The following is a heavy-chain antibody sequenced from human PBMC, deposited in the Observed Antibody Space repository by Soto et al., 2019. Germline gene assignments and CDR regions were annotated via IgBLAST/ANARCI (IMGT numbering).Heavy chain of an antibody. CDR1: GFTFSSYS. J-gene: IGHJ3*02. Sequence: PGGSLRLSCAASGFTFSSYSMNWVRQAPGKGLEWVSYISSSSSTIYYADSVKGRFTISRDNAKNSLYLQMNSLRAEDTAVYYCTRDRGAVAEPSGDAFDIWGQGTMVTVSS. CDR3: TRDRGAVAEPSGDAFDI. V-gene: IGHV3-48*01. CDR2: ISSSSSTI. D-gene: IGHD6-19*01.